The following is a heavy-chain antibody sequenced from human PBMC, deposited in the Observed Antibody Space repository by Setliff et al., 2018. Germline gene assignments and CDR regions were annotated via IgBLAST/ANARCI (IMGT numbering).Heavy chain of an antibody. D-gene: IGHD2-2*01. V-gene: IGHV1-18*01. J-gene: IGHJ3*01. Sequence: ASVKVSCKASGYIFTTYGFNWVRQAPGQGLEWMGMISTYTGKTTYAQKFQGRVTTTTDTSTGTGYMELRSLRSDDTAVYFCARFGGSCSSSSCYASDLWGQGTRVTVSS. CDR1: GYIFTTYG. CDR2: ISTYTGKT. CDR3: ARFGGSCSSSSCYASDL.